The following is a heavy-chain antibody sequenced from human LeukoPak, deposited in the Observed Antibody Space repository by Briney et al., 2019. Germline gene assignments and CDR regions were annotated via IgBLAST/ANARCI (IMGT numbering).Heavy chain of an antibody. CDR1: GFTFSSYN. D-gene: IGHD2-15*01. Sequence: GGSLRLSCAASGFTFSSYNMNWVRQAPGKGLEWVSSISSSGSYIYYADSVKGRFTISRDNAKNSLYLQMNSLRTEDTAVYYCAKDRVSPGFNWFDPWGQGTLVTVSS. CDR3: AKDRVSPGFNWFDP. CDR2: ISSSGSYI. V-gene: IGHV3-21*04. J-gene: IGHJ5*02.